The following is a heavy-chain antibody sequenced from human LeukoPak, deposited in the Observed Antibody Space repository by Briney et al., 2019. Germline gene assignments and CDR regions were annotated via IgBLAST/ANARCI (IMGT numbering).Heavy chain of an antibody. CDR1: GFTFSSYS. V-gene: IGHV3-21*04. Sequence: PGGSLRLSCAASGFTFSSYSMNWVRQAPGKGLEWVSSISSSSSYIYYADSVKGRFTISRDNAKNSLYLQMNSLRAEDTAVYYCARSPWGDSSGPYYFDYWGQGTLVTVSS. J-gene: IGHJ4*02. CDR3: ARSPWGDSSGPYYFDY. D-gene: IGHD6-19*01. CDR2: ISSSSSYI.